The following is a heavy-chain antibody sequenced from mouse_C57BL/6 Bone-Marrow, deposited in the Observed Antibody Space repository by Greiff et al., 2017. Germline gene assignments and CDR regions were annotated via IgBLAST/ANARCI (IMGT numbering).Heavy chain of an antibody. Sequence: QVQLQQSGAELARPGASVKLSCKASGYTFTSYGISWVQQRTGQGLEWIGEIYPRSGNTYYNEQFKGKAKLTAAQSYSTAYMEVRSLTAEDSAVESCARSGDYDVGFAYWGQGTLVTVSA. D-gene: IGHD2-4*01. V-gene: IGHV1-81*01. CDR2: IYPRSGNT. CDR3: ARSGDYDVGFAY. CDR1: GYTFTSYG. J-gene: IGHJ3*01.